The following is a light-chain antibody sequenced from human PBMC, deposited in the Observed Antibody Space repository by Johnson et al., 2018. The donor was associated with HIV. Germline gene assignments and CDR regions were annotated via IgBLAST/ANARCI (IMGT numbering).Light chain of an antibody. Sequence: QPVLTQPPSVSAAPGQKVTISCSGSSSNIGNNYVSWYQQFPGTAPKLLIYENNKRPSGIPDRFSGSKSGTSATLGITGLQTGDEADYYCGTWASRLCVDNLVLVTGTKVTVL. CDR2: ENN. V-gene: IGLV1-51*02. J-gene: IGLJ1*01. CDR3: GTWASRLCVDNLV. CDR1: SSNIGNNY.